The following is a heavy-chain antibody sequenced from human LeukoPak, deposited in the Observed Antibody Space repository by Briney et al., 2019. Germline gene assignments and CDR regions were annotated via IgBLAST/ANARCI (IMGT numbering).Heavy chain of an antibody. CDR2: ISGSGGST. CDR3: ARGRPGWLQPPFDY. J-gene: IGHJ4*02. D-gene: IGHD5-18*01. Sequence: PGGSLRLSCAASGFTFSSYGMSWVRQAPGKGLEWVSAISGSGGSTYYADSVKGRFTTSRDNAKNSLYLQMNSLRAEDTAVYYCARGRPGWLQPPFDYWGQGTLVTVSS. V-gene: IGHV3-23*01. CDR1: GFTFSSYG.